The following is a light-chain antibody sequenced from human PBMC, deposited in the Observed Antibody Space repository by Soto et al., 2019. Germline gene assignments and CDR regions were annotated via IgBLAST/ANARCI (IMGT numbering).Light chain of an antibody. Sequence: EIVMTQSPATLSVSPGERATLSCRASQSVITNLAWYQQKPGQAPRLLIYGASTRATGIPARISGSGSGTEFTLTISRLAPEDFAVYYCQQHGISHITFGQGTRLEIK. V-gene: IGKV3-15*01. J-gene: IGKJ5*01. CDR1: QSVITN. CDR2: GAS. CDR3: QQHGISHIT.